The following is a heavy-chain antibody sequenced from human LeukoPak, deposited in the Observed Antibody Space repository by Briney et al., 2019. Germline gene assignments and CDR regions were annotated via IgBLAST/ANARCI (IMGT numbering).Heavy chain of an antibody. CDR2: TYHSGTT. D-gene: IGHD2-8*01. CDR3: ARHGVTRWYFDL. J-gene: IGHJ2*01. Sequence: SETLSLTCTVSGGSISIYYWSWIRQPPGKGLEWIGYTYHSGTTNYDSSLKSRVTMSLDTSRSQLSLNLTSVTAADTAVYYCARHGVTRWYFDLWGRGTLVTVSS. CDR1: GGSISIYY. V-gene: IGHV4-59*08.